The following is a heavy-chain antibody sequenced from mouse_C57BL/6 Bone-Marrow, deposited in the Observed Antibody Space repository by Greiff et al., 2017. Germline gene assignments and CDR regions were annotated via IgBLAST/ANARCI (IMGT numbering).Heavy chain of an antibody. V-gene: IGHV5-9*01. Sequence: EVMLVESGGGLVKPGGSLKLSCAASGFTFSSYTMSWVRQTPEKRLEWVATISGGGGNTYYPDSVKGRFTISRDNAKNTLYLQVSSLRSEDTALYYCARGLAGFDYWGQGTTLTVSS. CDR1: GFTFSSYT. CDR2: ISGGGGNT. J-gene: IGHJ2*01. CDR3: ARGLAGFDY. D-gene: IGHD3-1*01.